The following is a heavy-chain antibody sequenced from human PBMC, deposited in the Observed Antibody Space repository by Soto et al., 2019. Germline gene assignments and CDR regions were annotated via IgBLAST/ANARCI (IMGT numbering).Heavy chain of an antibody. CDR2: IYYSGST. D-gene: IGHD2-15*01. V-gene: IGHV4-59*07. CDR1: GGSISSYY. CDR3: ARRYGGNFDY. J-gene: IGHJ4*02. Sequence: PSDTLSLTCTVPGGSISSYYWSWIRQPPGKGLEWIGYIYYSGSTNYNPSLKSRVTISVDTSKNQFSLKLSSVTAADTAVYYCARRYGGNFDYWGQGTLVTVS.